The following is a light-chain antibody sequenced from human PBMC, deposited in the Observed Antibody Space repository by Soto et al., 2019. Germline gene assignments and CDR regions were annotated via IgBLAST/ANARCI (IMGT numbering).Light chain of an antibody. V-gene: IGKV3-11*01. CDR2: DAS. CDR1: QSVSSN. CDR3: QQSNIWPPVN. J-gene: IGKJ5*01. Sequence: EIVLTQSPVTLTLSPGEIATLSCSASQSVSSNLAWYQQNPGQAPNLLIFDASKRATGIPARFSGSGSGTDFTLTISSLEPEDFAVYYCQQSNIWPPVNFGQGTRLEIK.